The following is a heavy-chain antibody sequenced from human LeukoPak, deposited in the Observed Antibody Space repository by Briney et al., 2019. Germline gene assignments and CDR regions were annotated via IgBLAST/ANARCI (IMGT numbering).Heavy chain of an antibody. CDR1: GYTFTGYY. V-gene: IGHV1-2*02. CDR3: ARTDGIVVVTASVAVFDH. J-gene: IGHJ5*02. D-gene: IGHD2-21*02. Sequence: ASVKVSCKASGYTFTGYYMHWVRQAPGQGLEWMGWINPNSGGTNYAQKFQGRVTMTRDTSISTAYMELSRLRSDDTAVYYCARTDGIVVVTASVAVFDHWGQGTLVTVSS. CDR2: INPNSGGT.